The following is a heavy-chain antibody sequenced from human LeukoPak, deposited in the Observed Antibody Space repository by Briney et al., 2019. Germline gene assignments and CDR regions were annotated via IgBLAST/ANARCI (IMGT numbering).Heavy chain of an antibody. J-gene: IGHJ4*02. V-gene: IGHV3-21*01. CDR2: ISPSTGDI. CDR1: GFTFNRDN. CDR3: ARGALTMLRGVTPPDY. Sequence: PGGSLRLSCAASGFTFNRDNMNWVRQAPGQGLEWVSSISPSTGDIHYADSVKGRFTISRDNAKTSLYLQINSLRAEDTAVYYCARGALTMLRGVTPPDYWGQGTLVTVSS. D-gene: IGHD3-10*01.